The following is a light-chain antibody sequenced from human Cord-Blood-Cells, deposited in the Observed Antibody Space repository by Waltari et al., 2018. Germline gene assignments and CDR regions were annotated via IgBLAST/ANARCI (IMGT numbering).Light chain of an antibody. CDR2: AAS. CDR3: QQNYCTPYT. Sequence: DIQMTQSPSSLSASVGDRVTITCRASQSISSYLNWYQQKPGKAPKLLIYAASSLQSWVPSRFSSSGSGTAVTLTISSLQPEEYATYYCQQNYCTPYTFGQGTKLEIK. J-gene: IGKJ2*01. V-gene: IGKV1-39*01. CDR1: QSISSY.